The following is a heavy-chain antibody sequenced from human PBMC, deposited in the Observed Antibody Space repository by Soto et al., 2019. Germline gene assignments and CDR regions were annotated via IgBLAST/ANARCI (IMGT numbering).Heavy chain of an antibody. D-gene: IGHD4-17*01. V-gene: IGHV4-61*01. CDR3: ARDGAKPYGDYGFY. J-gene: IGHJ4*02. CDR2: IYYSGST. CDR1: GGSVSSGSYY. Sequence: QVQLRESGPGLVKPSETLSLTCTVSGGSVSSGSYYWSWIRQPPGKGLEWIGYIYYSGSTNYNPSLKSRVTISVDTSKNQFSLKLSSVTAADTAVYYCARDGAKPYGDYGFYWGQGTLVTVSS.